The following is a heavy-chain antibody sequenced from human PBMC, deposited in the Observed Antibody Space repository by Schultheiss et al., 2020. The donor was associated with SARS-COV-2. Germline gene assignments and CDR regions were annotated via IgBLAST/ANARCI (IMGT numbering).Heavy chain of an antibody. CDR3: ARPRIRVWWFDP. J-gene: IGHJ5*02. V-gene: IGHV1-8*02. Sequence: ASVKVSCKASGYTFTGYYMHWVRQAPGQGLEWMGWINPNSGNTGYAQKFQGRVTMTRNTSISTAYMELSSLRSEDTALYYCARPRIRVWWFDPWGQGTLVTVSS. D-gene: IGHD2/OR15-2a*01. CDR2: INPNSGNT. CDR1: GYTFTGYY.